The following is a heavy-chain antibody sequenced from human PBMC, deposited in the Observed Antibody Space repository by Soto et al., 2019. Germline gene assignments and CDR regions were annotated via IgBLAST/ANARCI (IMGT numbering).Heavy chain of an antibody. Sequence: SETLSVTCTVSGGSVRSGSYYWSWIRQPPGKGLEWIGYIYYSGSTNYNPSLKSRVTISVDTSKNQFSLKLSSVTAAATAVYYWARAEVWDRGGSCYSGFDAGFAPGGQGTLVTVSS. D-gene: IGHD2-15*01. V-gene: IGHV4-61*01. CDR1: GGSVRSGSYY. J-gene: IGHJ5*02. CDR3: ARAEVWDRGGSCYSGFDAGFAP. CDR2: IYYSGST.